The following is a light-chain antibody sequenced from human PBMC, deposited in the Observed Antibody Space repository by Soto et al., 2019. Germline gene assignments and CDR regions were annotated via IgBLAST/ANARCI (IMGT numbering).Light chain of an antibody. V-gene: IGLV2-11*01. CDR1: SSDVGGYNY. J-gene: IGLJ3*02. CDR2: DVS. Sequence: QSALTQPRSVSGSPGQSVTISCTGTSSDVGGYNYVSWYQQHPGKAPKLMIYDVSQRPSGVPGRCSGSKSGNTASLTISGLQAEDEADYYCCSNAGSYTLLFGGGTKLTVL. CDR3: CSNAGSYTLL.